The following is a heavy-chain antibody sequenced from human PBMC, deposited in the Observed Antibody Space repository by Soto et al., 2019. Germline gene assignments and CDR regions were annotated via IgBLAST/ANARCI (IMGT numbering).Heavy chain of an antibody. D-gene: IGHD3-10*01. J-gene: IGHJ5*02. Sequence: SETLSLTCTVSGDSISSYYWSWIRQPPGKGLEWIGYIYYSGSTNYNPSLKSRVTISVDTSKNQFSLNLSSVTAADTAVYYCAVEYYYGSGSYDRWFDPWGEGTLVTVSS. CDR2: IYYSGST. CDR1: GDSISSYY. V-gene: IGHV4-59*01. CDR3: AVEYYYGSGSYDRWFDP.